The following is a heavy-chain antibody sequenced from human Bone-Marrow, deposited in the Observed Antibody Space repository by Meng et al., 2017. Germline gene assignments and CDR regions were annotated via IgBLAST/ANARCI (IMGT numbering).Heavy chain of an antibody. D-gene: IGHD4-17*01. J-gene: IGHJ2*01. CDR2: IYYSGST. CDR1: GGSISSGNHY. CDR3: ASLYGDSSVWYLDL. Sequence: QGQLQESGPVLVKPSQTLSLTCTVSGGSISSGNHYWSWIRQHPGKGLEYIGYIYYSGSTYYNPSLKSRVIISVDTSKNQFSLRLNSVTAADTAVYYCASLYGDSSVWYLDLWGRGTLVTVSS. V-gene: IGHV4-31*03.